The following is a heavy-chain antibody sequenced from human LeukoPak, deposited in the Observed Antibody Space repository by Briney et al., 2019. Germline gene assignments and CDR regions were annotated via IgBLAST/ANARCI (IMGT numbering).Heavy chain of an antibody. CDR1: GGSFSGYF. J-gene: IGHJ4*02. CDR2: INHRGST. V-gene: IGHV4-34*01. CDR3: ARGSIYYGDSSAYFDY. D-gene: IGHD3-22*01. Sequence: SETLSLTCSVYGGSFSGYFWTYIRQPPGKGLEWIGEINHRGSTSYNPSLKSRVTISRDTSKNQFSLMLTSVTAADTAVYYCARGSIYYGDSSAYFDYWGQGSLVTVSS.